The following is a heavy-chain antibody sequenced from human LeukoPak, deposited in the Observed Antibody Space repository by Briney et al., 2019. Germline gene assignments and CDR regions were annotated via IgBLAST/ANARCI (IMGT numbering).Heavy chain of an antibody. D-gene: IGHD3-22*01. Sequence: SETLSLTCTVSGGSISSYYWSWIRQPPGKGLEWIGYIHTSGSTNYNPSLKSRVTISVDTSKNQFSLKLSSVTAADTAVYYCARRGGNYYDSSGYPHDAFDIWGQGTMVTVSS. CDR3: ARRGGNYYDSSGYPHDAFDI. CDR2: IHTSGST. V-gene: IGHV4-4*09. J-gene: IGHJ3*02. CDR1: GGSISSYY.